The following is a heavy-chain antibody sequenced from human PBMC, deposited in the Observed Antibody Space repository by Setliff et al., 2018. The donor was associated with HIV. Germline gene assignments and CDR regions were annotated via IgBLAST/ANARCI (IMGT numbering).Heavy chain of an antibody. CDR3: ARSGGPTFDP. V-gene: IGHV4-59*01. Sequence: PSETLSLTCTVSGGSISSYYWSWIRQPAGKGLEWIGNIYHTGSSYYNPSLNDRATISLDTSKNQFSLKLNSVTAADTAVYYCARSGGPTFDPWGQGTLVTVSS. D-gene: IGHD3-16*01. CDR2: IYHTGSS. CDR1: GGSISSYY. J-gene: IGHJ5*02.